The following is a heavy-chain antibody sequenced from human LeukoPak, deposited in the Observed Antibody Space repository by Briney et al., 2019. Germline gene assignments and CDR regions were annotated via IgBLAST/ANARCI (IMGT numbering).Heavy chain of an antibody. CDR2: IYSGGST. D-gene: IGHD5-12*01. V-gene: IGHV3-66*01. CDR1: GFTVSSKY. Sequence: GGSLRLSCAASGFTVSSKYMSWVRQAPGKGLEWVSAIYSGGSTYYADSVRGRFTISRDNSKNTVYLQMNSLRAEDTAVYYCAKNRRSGYDTFDYWGQGTLVTVSS. J-gene: IGHJ4*02. CDR3: AKNRRSGYDTFDY.